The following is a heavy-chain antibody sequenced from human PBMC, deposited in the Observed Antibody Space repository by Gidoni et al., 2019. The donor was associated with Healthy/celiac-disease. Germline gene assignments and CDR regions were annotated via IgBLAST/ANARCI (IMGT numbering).Heavy chain of an antibody. CDR2: IIPILGIA. CDR1: GGTFSSYA. Sequence: QVQLVQSGAEVKKPGSSVKVSCKASGGTFSSYAISWVRQAPGQGLEWMGRIIPILGIANYAQKFQGRVTITADKSTSTAYMELSSLRSEDTAVYYCAREGGSSGFYYYYGMDVWGQGTTVTVSS. CDR3: AREGGSSGFYYYYGMDV. J-gene: IGHJ6*02. D-gene: IGHD6-19*01. V-gene: IGHV1-69*04.